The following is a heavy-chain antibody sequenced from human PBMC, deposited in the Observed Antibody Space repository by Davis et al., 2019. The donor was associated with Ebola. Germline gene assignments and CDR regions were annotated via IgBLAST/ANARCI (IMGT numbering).Heavy chain of an antibody. V-gene: IGHV1-3*01. CDR1: GYTFTSYA. CDR2: INAGNGNT. J-gene: IGHJ4*02. D-gene: IGHD6-19*01. CDR3: ARDRVYSSGYDY. Sequence: ASVKVSCKASGYTFTSYAMHWVRQAPGQRLEWMGWINAGNGNTKYSQKFQGRVTITRDTSASTAYMELSSLRSEDTAVYYCARDRVYSSGYDYWGQGTLVTVSS.